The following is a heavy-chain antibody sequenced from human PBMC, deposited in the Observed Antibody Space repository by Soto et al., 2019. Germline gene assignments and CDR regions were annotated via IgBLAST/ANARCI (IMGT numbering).Heavy chain of an antibody. Sequence: EVQLLESGGGLVQPGGSLRLSCAASGFTFSSYAMSWVRQAPGQGLEGVSAISGSGGSTYYADSVKGRFTISRDNSKNTLYLHMNSLRAEDTAVYYCAKDPALARDIDYWGQGTLVTGSS. CDR1: GFTFSSYA. V-gene: IGHV3-23*01. CDR3: AKDPALARDIDY. CDR2: ISGSGGST. J-gene: IGHJ4*02. D-gene: IGHD3-10*01.